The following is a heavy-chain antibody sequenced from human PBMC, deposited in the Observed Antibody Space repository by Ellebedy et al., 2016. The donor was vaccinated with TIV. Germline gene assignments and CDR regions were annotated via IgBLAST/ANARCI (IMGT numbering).Heavy chain of an antibody. CDR2: IYPGDSDT. CDR1: GHSFPSYW. Sequence: KVSCXGSGHSFPSYWIAWVRQMHGKGLEWMGIIYPGDSDTRYSPSFQGQVTISADKSINTAYRQWSSLKASDTATYYCARSLTTYYYASSGYWGQGTLVTGSS. J-gene: IGHJ4*02. D-gene: IGHD3-22*01. CDR3: ARSLTTYYYASSGY. V-gene: IGHV5-51*01.